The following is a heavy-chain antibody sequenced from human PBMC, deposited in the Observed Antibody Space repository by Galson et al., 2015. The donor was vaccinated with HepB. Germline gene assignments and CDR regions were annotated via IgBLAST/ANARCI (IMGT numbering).Heavy chain of an antibody. Sequence: SVKVSCKASGYTFTGYYMHWVRQAPGQGLEWMGWINPNSGGTNYAQKFQGRVTITADKSTSTAYMELSSLRSEDTAVYYCASREGGSNRREYFDLWGRGTLVTVSS. D-gene: IGHD5-12*01. CDR2: INPNSGGT. CDR1: GYTFTGYY. CDR3: ASREGGSNRREYFDL. J-gene: IGHJ2*01. V-gene: IGHV1-2*02.